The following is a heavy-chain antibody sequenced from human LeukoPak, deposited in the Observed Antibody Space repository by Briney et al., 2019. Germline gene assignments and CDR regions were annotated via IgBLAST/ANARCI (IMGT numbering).Heavy chain of an antibody. J-gene: IGHJ4*02. CDR2: IYSGDTT. Sequence: GSLRLSCAASGFTGSSNFMNWVRQAPGKGLEWVSVIYSGDTTHYADSVKGRFTISRDNFKNTVHLQMNSLRAEDTAVYYCARVTADNDGYDFFDYWGQGTLVTVSS. V-gene: IGHV3-66*02. D-gene: IGHD3-22*01. CDR3: ARVTADNDGYDFFDY. CDR1: GFTGSSNF.